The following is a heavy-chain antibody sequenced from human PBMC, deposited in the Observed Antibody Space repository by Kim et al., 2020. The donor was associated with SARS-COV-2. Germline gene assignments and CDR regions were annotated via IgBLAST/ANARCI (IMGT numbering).Heavy chain of an antibody. D-gene: IGHD3-22*01. CDR3: ASFYYYDSSGPV. Sequence: GESLKISCKGSGYSFTSYWISWVRQMPGKGLEWMGRIDPSDSYTNYSPSFQGHVTISADKSITTAYLQWSSLKASDTAMYYCASFYYYDSSGPVWGQGTLVTVSS. J-gene: IGHJ4*02. CDR2: IDPSDSYT. V-gene: IGHV5-10-1*01. CDR1: GYSFTSYW.